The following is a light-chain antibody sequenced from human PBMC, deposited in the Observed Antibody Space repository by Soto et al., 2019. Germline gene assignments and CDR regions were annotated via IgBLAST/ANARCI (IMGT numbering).Light chain of an antibody. CDR3: QQSYSTPQT. CDR2: AAS. V-gene: IGKV1-39*01. CDR1: QSISSY. Sequence: DIQMTQSPSSLSASVGDRVTITCRASQSISSYLNWYQQKPGKAPKLLIYAASSWHTGVPARFSGSGSGTDFTLTISSLQPEDFATYYCQQSYSTPQTFGQGTKVEIK. J-gene: IGKJ1*01.